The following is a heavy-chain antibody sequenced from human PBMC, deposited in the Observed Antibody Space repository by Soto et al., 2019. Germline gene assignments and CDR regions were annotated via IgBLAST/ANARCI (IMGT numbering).Heavy chain of an antibody. J-gene: IGHJ6*02. CDR2: IWYDGSNE. V-gene: IGHV3-33*01. CDR1: GLTFTSYG. Sequence: GGSLRLSCAASGLTFTSYGMHWVRQAPGKGLEWVGIIWYDGSNEYYADSVKGRFTISRDNSKNTLYRQMNSLRAEDTAVYYCARVVVPARKYYYAMDVWGQGTTVTVSS. D-gene: IGHD2-15*01. CDR3: ARVVVPARKYYYAMDV.